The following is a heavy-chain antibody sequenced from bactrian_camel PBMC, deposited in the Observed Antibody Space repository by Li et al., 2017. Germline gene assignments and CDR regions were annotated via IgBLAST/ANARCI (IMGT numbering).Heavy chain of an antibody. CDR1: ADVLSTYC. CDR3: AIERSPCTITAASAAFTYSD. D-gene: IGHD3*01. J-gene: IGHJ4*01. V-gene: IGHV3S53*01. CDR2: FEGNGIT. Sequence: VQLVESGGGSVQAGGSLRLSCAFPADVLSTYCMGWFRQDPGQGREAVATFEGNGITSYADSVKGRFTISRDNAKNTVYLQMDSLKPEDTAMYYCAIERSPCTITAASAAFTYSDWGQGTQVTVS.